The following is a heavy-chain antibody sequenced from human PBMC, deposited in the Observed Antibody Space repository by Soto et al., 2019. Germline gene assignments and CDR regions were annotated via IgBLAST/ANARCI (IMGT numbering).Heavy chain of an antibody. J-gene: IGHJ5*02. Sequence: PSETLSLTCTVSGGSISSGVYYWSWIRQPPGKGLEWIGEINHSGSTNYNPALKSRVTISVDTSKNQFSLKLSSVTAADTAVYYCARGRRYYGSESHSLYAPWAQRTSVTVSS. V-gene: IGHV4-39*07. CDR3: ARGRRYYGSESHSLYAP. CDR1: GGSISSGVYY. CDR2: INHSGST. D-gene: IGHD3-10*01.